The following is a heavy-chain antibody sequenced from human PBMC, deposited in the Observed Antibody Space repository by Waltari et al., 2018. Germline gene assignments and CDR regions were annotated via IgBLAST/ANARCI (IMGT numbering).Heavy chain of an antibody. J-gene: IGHJ4*02. D-gene: IGHD2-8*01. CDR3: ASAPRPEVSAPFDF. CDR1: GVPFSSFI. CDR2: ISGIGDIT. Sequence: EVQLVESGGGLVQPGGFLRLSCAGGGVPFSSFIRHWVRQAPGKGLEWVAGISGIGDITSYADSVKGRFTISRDTSKNTLYLLLNSLRPGDTAIYYCASAPRPEVSAPFDFWGRGTLVTVSS. V-gene: IGHV3-23*04.